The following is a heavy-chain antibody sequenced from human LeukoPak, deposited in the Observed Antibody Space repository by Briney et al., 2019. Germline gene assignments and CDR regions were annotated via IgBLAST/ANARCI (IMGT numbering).Heavy chain of an antibody. D-gene: IGHD5-18*01. V-gene: IGHV4-4*02. CDR1: VDSISSINW. CDR2: IHHSGKT. Sequence: SWTLSLTCAVSVDSISSINWWTLVRLSPEKGLEWIGEIHHSGKTNYNPSLKSRVNISLDKSKNHFSLRVNSVVAADTAIYYCARAPDTAIPYYYMDVWGKGTTVTVSS. CDR3: ARAPDTAIPYYYMDV. J-gene: IGHJ6*03.